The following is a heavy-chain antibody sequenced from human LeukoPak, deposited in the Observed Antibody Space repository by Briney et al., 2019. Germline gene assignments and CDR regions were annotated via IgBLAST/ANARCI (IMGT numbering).Heavy chain of an antibody. CDR2: ISPYNGNA. Sequence: ASVKVSCKASGYSFSTHTISWVRQAPGQGLEWMGRISPYNGNAEYEQKFQGRVSMATETSTNTAYLELRTLRSDDTAVYYCARDERLSDGVYDYWGQGTLVTVSS. CDR1: GYSFSTHT. V-gene: IGHV1-18*01. D-gene: IGHD2-8*01. CDR3: ARDERLSDGVYDY. J-gene: IGHJ4*02.